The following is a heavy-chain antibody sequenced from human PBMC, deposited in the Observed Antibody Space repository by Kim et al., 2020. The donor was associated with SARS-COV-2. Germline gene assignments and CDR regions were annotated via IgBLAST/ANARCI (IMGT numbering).Heavy chain of an antibody. J-gene: IGHJ6*02. CDR3: ANGYSSSHLPPLDV. V-gene: IGHV3-23*01. Sequence: GGSLRLSCAASGFTFSSYAMSWVRQAPGKGLEWVSAISGSGGSTYYADSVKGRFTISRDNSKNTLYLQMNSLRAEDTAVYYCANGYSSSHLPPLDVWGQGTTVTVSS. CDR2: ISGSGGST. CDR1: GFTFSSYA. D-gene: IGHD6-13*01.